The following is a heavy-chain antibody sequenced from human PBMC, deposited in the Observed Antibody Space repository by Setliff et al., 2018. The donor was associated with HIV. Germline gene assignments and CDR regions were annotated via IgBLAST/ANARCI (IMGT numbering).Heavy chain of an antibody. Sequence: PSETLSLTCTVSGDSVSGNYWSENYWSWIRQSPGKGLEWIGRIYARGGTNYNPSLESRVTMSVDTSMNQFSLKLTSVTAADTAVYYCVGDETTVTFDYWGQGTLVTVSS. CDR1: GDSVSGNY. CDR2: IYARGGT. J-gene: IGHJ4*02. V-gene: IGHV4-4*07. CDR3: VGDETTVTFDY. D-gene: IGHD4-17*01.